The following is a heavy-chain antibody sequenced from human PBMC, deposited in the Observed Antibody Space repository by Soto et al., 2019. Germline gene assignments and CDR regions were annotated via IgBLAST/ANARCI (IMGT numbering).Heavy chain of an antibody. CDR3: ARDRGGYFDY. Sequence: GGSLRLSCAASGFTFSSYAMSWVRQAPGKGLEWVSAISGSGGSTYYADSVKGRFTISRDNAKNSLYLQMNSLRAEDTAVYYCARDRGGYFDYWGQGTLVTVSS. V-gene: IGHV3-23*01. J-gene: IGHJ4*02. D-gene: IGHD3-10*01. CDR1: GFTFSSYA. CDR2: ISGSGGST.